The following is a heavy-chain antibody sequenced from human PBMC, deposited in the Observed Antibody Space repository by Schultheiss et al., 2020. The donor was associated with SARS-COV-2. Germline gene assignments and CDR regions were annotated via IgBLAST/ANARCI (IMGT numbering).Heavy chain of an antibody. Sequence: SETLSLTCAVYGGSFSGYYWSWIRQPPGKGLEWIGEINHSGSTNYNPSLKSRVTISVDTSKNQFSLKLSSVTAADTAVYYCARDGVGYSGFDYWGQGTQVTVSS. CDR1: GGSFSGYY. CDR2: INHSGST. V-gene: IGHV4-34*01. J-gene: IGHJ4*02. D-gene: IGHD4-11*01. CDR3: ARDGVGYSGFDY.